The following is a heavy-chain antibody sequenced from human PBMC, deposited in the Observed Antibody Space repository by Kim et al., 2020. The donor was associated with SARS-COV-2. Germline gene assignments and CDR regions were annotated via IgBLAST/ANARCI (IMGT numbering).Heavy chain of an antibody. D-gene: IGHD5-12*01. CDR2: ISTRGSSI. CDR3: ARDLWAGYSVYDRIVK. CDR1: GFTLSRYD. Sequence: GGSLRLSCSASGFTLSRYDMNWVRQPPGKGLEWVSYISTRGSSIYYADSVKGRLTISRDDATNSLHLQMTSLRAEDTAVYYCARDLWAGYSVYDRIVKWGPGTLVSVSS. J-gene: IGHJ4*02. V-gene: IGHV3-48*03.